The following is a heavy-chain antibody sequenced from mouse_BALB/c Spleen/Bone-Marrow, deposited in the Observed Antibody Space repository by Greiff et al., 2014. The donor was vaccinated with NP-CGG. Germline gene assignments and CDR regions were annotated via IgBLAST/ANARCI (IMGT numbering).Heavy chain of an antibody. J-gene: IGHJ4*01. CDR1: GISITTGNYR. CDR3: ARAYYRCDYAMDY. D-gene: IGHD2-14*01. V-gene: IGHV3-5*02. CDR2: IYYSGTI. Sequence: VQLQQPGPGLVKPSQTVSLTCTVTGISITTGNYRWSWIRQFPGNKLEWIGYIYYSGTITYNPSLTSRTTITRDTSKNHFFLEMNSLTAEVTATSSCARAYYRCDYAMDYWGQGTSVTVSS.